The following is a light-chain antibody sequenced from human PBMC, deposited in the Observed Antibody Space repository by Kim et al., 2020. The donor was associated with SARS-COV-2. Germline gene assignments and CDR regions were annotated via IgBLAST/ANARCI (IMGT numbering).Light chain of an antibody. CDR3: QQYGSSPMYT. CDR1: QSVSSSY. CDR2: GAS. J-gene: IGKJ2*01. V-gene: IGKV3-20*01. Sequence: PGARATLSCSASQSVSSSYLAWYQQKPGQAPRLLIYGASSRATGIPDRFSGSGSGTDFTLTISRLEPEDFAVYYCQQYGSSPMYTFGQGTKLEI.